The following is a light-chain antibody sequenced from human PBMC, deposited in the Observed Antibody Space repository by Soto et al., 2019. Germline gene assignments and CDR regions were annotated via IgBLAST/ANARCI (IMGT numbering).Light chain of an antibody. Sequence: IQLTQSPSSLSASVGDRVTITCRASQGISSHLAWYQQKPGKAPKLLIYAASTLQTGVPSRFSGGGSGTDLTLTLSSLQPEDFATYYCQQVNSFPSTFGQGTRLEIK. CDR3: QQVNSFPST. V-gene: IGKV1-9*01. CDR1: QGISSH. CDR2: AAS. J-gene: IGKJ5*01.